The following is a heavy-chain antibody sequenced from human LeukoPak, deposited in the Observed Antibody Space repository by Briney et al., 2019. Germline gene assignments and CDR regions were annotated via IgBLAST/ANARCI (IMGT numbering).Heavy chain of an antibody. D-gene: IGHD3-22*01. Sequence: GESLKISCKGSGYSFTSYWIGWVRQMPGKGLEWMGIIYPGDSDTRYSPSFQGQVTTSADKSISTAYLQWSSLKASDTAMYYCARWHYYDSSGYNWFDPWGQGTLVTVSS. J-gene: IGHJ5*02. V-gene: IGHV5-51*01. CDR3: ARWHYYDSSGYNWFDP. CDR2: IYPGDSDT. CDR1: GYSFTSYW.